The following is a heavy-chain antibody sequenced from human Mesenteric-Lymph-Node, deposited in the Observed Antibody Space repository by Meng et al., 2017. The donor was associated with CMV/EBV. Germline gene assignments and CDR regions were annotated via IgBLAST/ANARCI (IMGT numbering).Heavy chain of an antibody. J-gene: IGHJ4*02. CDR3: AKELGTSVVLDF. D-gene: IGHD1-1*01. Sequence: GESLKISCAASGFTFSSSWMHWVCQAPEKGLEWVADIKCDGSEKYYVDSVKGRLTISRDISKNTLYLQMNSLRAQDTAVYYCAKELGTSVVLDFWGQGTLVTVSS. CDR2: IKCDGSEK. V-gene: IGHV3-52*01. CDR1: GFTFSSSW.